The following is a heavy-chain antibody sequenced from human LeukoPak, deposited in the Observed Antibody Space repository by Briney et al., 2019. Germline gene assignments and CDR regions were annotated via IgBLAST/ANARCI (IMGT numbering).Heavy chain of an antibody. D-gene: IGHD3-10*01. Sequence: SVKVSCKASGGTFSSYAISWVRQAPGQGLEWMGGIIPIFGTANYAQKFQGRVTITTDESTSTAYMELSSLRSEDTAVYYCARGPGCFGESHYYYYYMDVWGKGTTVTVSS. CDR2: IIPIFGTA. V-gene: IGHV1-69*05. CDR1: GGTFSSYA. CDR3: ARGPGCFGESHYYYYYMDV. J-gene: IGHJ6*03.